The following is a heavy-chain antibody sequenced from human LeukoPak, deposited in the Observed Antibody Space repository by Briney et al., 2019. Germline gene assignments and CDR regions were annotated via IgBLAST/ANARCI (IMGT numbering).Heavy chain of an antibody. CDR2: ISSSGGNT. Sequence: GGSLRLSCAASGFTFNTYAMHWVRQAPGKGLELVSSISSSGGNTYYANSVKGGFTISRDDSKNTLYLQMGSLRPEDMAVYYCARASGRGLYYFDYWGQGTLVTVSS. D-gene: IGHD2-15*01. V-gene: IGHV3-64*01. CDR3: ARASGRGLYYFDY. CDR1: GFTFNTYA. J-gene: IGHJ4*02.